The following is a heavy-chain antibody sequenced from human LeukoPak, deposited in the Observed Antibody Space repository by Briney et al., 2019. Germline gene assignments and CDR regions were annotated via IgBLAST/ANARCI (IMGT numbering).Heavy chain of an antibody. Sequence: SVKVSCKASGGTFSSYTISWVRQAPGQGLEWMGGIIPIFGTTNYAQKFQGRVTITTDESTSTAYMELSSLRSEDTAVYYCAKDGDEGCADYWGQGTLVTVSS. J-gene: IGHJ4*02. CDR2: IIPIFGTT. CDR1: GGTFSSYT. CDR3: AKDGDEGCADY. D-gene: IGHD3-10*01. V-gene: IGHV1-69*05.